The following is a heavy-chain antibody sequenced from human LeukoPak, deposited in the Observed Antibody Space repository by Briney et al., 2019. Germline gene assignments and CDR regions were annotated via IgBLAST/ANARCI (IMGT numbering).Heavy chain of an antibody. J-gene: IGHJ6*02. CDR2: VLFTGSA. Sequence: PETLSLTRTVSGGSISNGLYYWDWIRQPPGKGLEWIGSVLFTGSAWVNPPLNSRVTMSADTTKNQFSLKLRSVSAGDTAVYYCARRGSGNGGTYAGMDVWGQGTTVTVSS. CDR3: ARRGSGNGGTYAGMDV. CDR1: GGSISNGLYY. V-gene: IGHV4-39*01. D-gene: IGHD4/OR15-4a*01.